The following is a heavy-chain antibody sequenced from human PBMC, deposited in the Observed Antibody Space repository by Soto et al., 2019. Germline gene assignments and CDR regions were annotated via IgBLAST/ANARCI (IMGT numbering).Heavy chain of an antibody. J-gene: IGHJ4*02. CDR3: ASHYDMWSGYLSPVDY. D-gene: IGHD3-3*01. CDR1: RYTFSDYY. CDR2: IDTSGTKI. V-gene: IGHV3-11*01. Sequence: GGSLRLSCAASRYTFSDYYMSWIRQAPGKGLEWISYIDTSGTKIYYADSVKGRFTITRDNAKNSLYLEMNSLRDEDTAVYYCASHYDMWSGYLSPVDYWGQGTLVTVSS.